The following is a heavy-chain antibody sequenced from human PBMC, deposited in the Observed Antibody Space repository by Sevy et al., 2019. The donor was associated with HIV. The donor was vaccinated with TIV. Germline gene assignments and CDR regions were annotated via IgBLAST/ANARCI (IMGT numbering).Heavy chain of an antibody. D-gene: IGHD3-9*01. J-gene: IGHJ4*02. Sequence: ASVKVSCKASGYTFINYGINWVRQPPGQGLEWMGWISTYNGNTNYAQKLQGRVTMATDTSASTHYMELRSLRSDDTAVYYCARDGGDYDILTGYFYFDFWCQGALVTVSS. V-gene: IGHV1-18*01. CDR1: GYTFINYG. CDR3: ARDGGDYDILTGYFYFDF. CDR2: ISTYNGNT.